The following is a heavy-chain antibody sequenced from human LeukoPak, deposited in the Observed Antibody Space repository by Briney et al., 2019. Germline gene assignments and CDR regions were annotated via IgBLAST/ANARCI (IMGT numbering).Heavy chain of an antibody. V-gene: IGHV4-61*08. Sequence: SQTLSLTCIVSGCSISSGGYYWSWIRQHPGKGLEWIGYSDYSGSSTYNPSRKSRVTMSVDTSKNQFSLRLSSVTAADTAVYYCARNTAVATSRSWFDPWGQGTLVTVSS. D-gene: IGHD6-19*01. J-gene: IGHJ5*02. CDR1: GCSISSGGYY. CDR2: SDYSGSS. CDR3: ARNTAVATSRSWFDP.